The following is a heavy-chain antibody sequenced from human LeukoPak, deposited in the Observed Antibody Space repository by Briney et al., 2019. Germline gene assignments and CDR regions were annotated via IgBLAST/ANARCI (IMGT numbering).Heavy chain of an antibody. J-gene: IGHJ4*02. CDR1: GFTFSSYW. CDR3: ARVVQEYYYDSSGYYGY. D-gene: IGHD3-22*01. CDR2: IYSGGST. V-gene: IGHV3-53*01. Sequence: PGGSLRLSCAASGFTFSSYWMSWVRQAPGWGLEWVSVIYSGGSTYYADSVKGRFTISRDNSKNTLYLQMNSLRAEDTAVYYCARVVQEYYYDSSGYYGYWGQGTLVTVSS.